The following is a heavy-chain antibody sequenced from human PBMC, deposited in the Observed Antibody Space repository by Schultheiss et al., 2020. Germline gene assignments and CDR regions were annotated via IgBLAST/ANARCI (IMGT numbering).Heavy chain of an antibody. V-gene: IGHV5-51*01. CDR2: IYPGDSDT. CDR3: ARHFWSGYSGYDHYYYGMDV. D-gene: IGHD5-12*01. J-gene: IGHJ6*02. CDR1: GYSFTSYW. Sequence: KVSCKGSGYSFTSYWIGWVRQMPGKGLEWMGIIYPGDSDTRYSPSFQGQVTISADKSISTAYLQWSSLKASDTAMYYCARHFWSGYSGYDHYYYGMDVWGQGTTVTVSS.